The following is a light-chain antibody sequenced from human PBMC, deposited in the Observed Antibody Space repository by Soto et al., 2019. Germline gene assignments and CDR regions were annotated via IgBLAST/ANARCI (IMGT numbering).Light chain of an antibody. CDR3: SSYTGSSTFVV. V-gene: IGLV2-14*01. Sequence: QSALTQPASVSGSPGQSITISCTGSSSDVGGYDYVSWYQLHPGKAPKLMIYEVINRPSGVSNRFSGSKSGNTASLTISGLQAEDEADYYCSSYTGSSTFVVFGGGTKVTVL. CDR1: SSDVGGYDY. J-gene: IGLJ2*01. CDR2: EVI.